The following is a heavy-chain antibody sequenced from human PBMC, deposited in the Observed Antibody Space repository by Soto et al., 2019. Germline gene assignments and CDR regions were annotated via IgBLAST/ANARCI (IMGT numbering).Heavy chain of an antibody. CDR3: AAADTLNVDIVATTYHFDY. CDR1: GFTFTSSA. J-gene: IGHJ4*02. CDR2: IVVGSGNT. D-gene: IGHD5-12*01. Sequence: GASVKVSCKASGFTFTSSAVQWVRQARGQRLEWIGWIVVGSGNTNYAQKFQERVTITRDMSTSTAYMELSSLRSEDTAVYYCAAADTLNVDIVATTYHFDYWGQGTLVTVSS. V-gene: IGHV1-58*01.